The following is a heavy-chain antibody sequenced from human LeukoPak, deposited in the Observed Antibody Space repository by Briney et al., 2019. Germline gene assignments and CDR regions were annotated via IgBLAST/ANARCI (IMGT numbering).Heavy chain of an antibody. D-gene: IGHD1-26*01. V-gene: IGHV1-24*01. J-gene: IGHJ3*02. CDR2: FDPEDGET. CDR3: ATDPRIVGATSDAFDI. CDR1: GYTLTELS. Sequence: ASVKVSCRVSGYTLTELSMHWVRQAPGKGLEWMGGFDPEDGETIYAQKFQGRVTMTEDTSTDTAYMELSGLRSEDTAVYYCATDPRIVGATSDAFDIWGQGTMVTVSS.